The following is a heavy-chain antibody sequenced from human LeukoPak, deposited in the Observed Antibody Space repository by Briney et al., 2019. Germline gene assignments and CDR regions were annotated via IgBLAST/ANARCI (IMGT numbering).Heavy chain of an antibody. J-gene: IGHJ4*02. CDR2: ISAYNGNT. D-gene: IGHD3-10*01. Sequence: ASVKVSCKASGYTFTSYGISWVRQAPGQGLEWMGWISAYNGNTNYAQKLQGRVTMTTDTSTSTAYMELRSLRSDDTAVYYCARDPSPYGSGLYYFDYWGQGTLVTVSS. V-gene: IGHV1-18*01. CDR3: ARDPSPYGSGLYYFDY. CDR1: GYTFTSYG.